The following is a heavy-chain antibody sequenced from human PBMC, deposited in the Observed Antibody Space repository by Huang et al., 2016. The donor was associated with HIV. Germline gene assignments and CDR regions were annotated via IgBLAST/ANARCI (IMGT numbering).Heavy chain of an antibody. J-gene: IGHJ5*02. D-gene: IGHD3-10*01. V-gene: IGHV4-34*01. Sequence: QVQLQQWGAGLLKPSETLALTCAVYGESLGTYYWAWIRRPPGKGLQWIGEVNDGGNINYNPSLESRVTISVDTSRNQVSLTLTSMTAADTATYYCARGFRVAATRKWFDPWGQGTLVIVSS. CDR2: VNDGGNI. CDR1: GESLGTYY. CDR3: ARGFRVAATRKWFDP.